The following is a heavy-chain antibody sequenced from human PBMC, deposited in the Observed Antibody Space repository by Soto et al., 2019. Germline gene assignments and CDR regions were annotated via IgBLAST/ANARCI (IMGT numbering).Heavy chain of an antibody. CDR3: ARQSCSSTSCRGGDYYYYGMDV. CDR1: GYSFTSYW. Sequence: XESLKISCKGSGYSFTSYWISWVRQMPGKGLEWMGRIDPSDSYTNYSPSFQGHVTISADKSISTAYLQWGSLKASDTAMYYCARQSCSSTSCRGGDYYYYGMDVWGQGTTVTVSS. D-gene: IGHD2-2*01. V-gene: IGHV5-10-1*01. CDR2: IDPSDSYT. J-gene: IGHJ6*02.